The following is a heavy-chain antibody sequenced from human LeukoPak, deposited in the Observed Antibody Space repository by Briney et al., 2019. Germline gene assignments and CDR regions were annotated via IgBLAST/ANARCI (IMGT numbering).Heavy chain of an antibody. Sequence: PGTSLRLSCAASGLILSSYGIHWVRQAPGKGLEWVADIWYDGTNIYYGDSVKGRFSISRDNSKNTVYLQMDSLRAEDTAVYYCARDAGGAFGNYVNYFDYWGQGTLVTVSS. CDR1: GLILSSYG. D-gene: IGHD4-11*01. CDR2: IWYDGTNI. CDR3: ARDAGGAFGNYVNYFDY. J-gene: IGHJ4*02. V-gene: IGHV3-33*01.